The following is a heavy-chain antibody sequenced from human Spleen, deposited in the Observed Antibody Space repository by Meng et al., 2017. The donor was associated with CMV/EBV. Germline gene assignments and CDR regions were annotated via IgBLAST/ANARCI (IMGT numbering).Heavy chain of an antibody. CDR2: TFYRSQWYH. J-gene: IGHJ4*02. V-gene: IGHV6-1*01. D-gene: IGHD3-16*01. CDR3: GRDIWGSPGEH. CDR1: GDSVSSNDAA. Sequence: SQTLSLTCAISGDSVSSNDAAWNWIRQSPTRGLEWLGRTFYRSQWYHEYAPSVRGRISINPDTSKNQFSLQLNSVTLEDTAVYYCGRDIWGSPGEHWGLGTLVTVSS.